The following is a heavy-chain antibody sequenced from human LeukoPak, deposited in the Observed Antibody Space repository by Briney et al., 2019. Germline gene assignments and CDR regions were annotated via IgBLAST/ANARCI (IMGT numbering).Heavy chain of an antibody. D-gene: IGHD3-22*01. V-gene: IGHV5-51*01. CDR1: GYSFTSYW. J-gene: IGHJ4*02. Sequence: GESLKISCKGSGYSFTSYWIGWVRQMPGKGLEWMGIIYPGDSDTRYSPSFQGQVTISADKSISTAYLQWSSLKASDTAMYYCARMSEHYYDSSGLTGYFDYWGQGTLVTVPS. CDR2: IYPGDSDT. CDR3: ARMSEHYYDSSGLTGYFDY.